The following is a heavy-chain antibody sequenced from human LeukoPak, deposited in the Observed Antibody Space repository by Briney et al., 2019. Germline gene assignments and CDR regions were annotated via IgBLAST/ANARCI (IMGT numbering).Heavy chain of an antibody. CDR2: ISAYNGNT. D-gene: IGHD6-13*01. V-gene: IGHV1-18*01. CDR1: GYTFTSYG. Sequence: ASVKVSCKASGYTFTSYGISWVRQAPGQGLEWMGWISAYNGNTNYAQKLQGRVTMTTDTSTSTAYMELRSLRSDDTAVYYCARDLWVAAAGTLYFDYWGQGTLVTVSS. J-gene: IGHJ4*02. CDR3: ARDLWVAAAGTLYFDY.